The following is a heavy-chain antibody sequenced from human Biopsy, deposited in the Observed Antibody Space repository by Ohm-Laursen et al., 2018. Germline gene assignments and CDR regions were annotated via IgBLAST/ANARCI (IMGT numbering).Heavy chain of an antibody. V-gene: IGHV4-59*07. J-gene: IGHJ4*02. CDR2: IYYSGST. Sequence: SDTLSLTCAVSDGSINSYYWNWIRQPPGKRLEWIGNIYYSGSTNFNPSLKSRVTISVDTSKNQFSLKLSSVTAADTAVYFCARGSGYGYDFDYWGQGTLVAVSS. D-gene: IGHD5-18*01. CDR1: DGSINSYY. CDR3: ARGSGYGYDFDY.